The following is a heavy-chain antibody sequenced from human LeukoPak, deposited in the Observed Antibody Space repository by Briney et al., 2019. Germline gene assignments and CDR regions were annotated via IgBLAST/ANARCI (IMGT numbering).Heavy chain of an antibody. CDR3: AKLKDTATRYDY. CDR2: IKPVGSEK. CDR1: GFTFSNYW. V-gene: IGHV3-7*01. Sequence: GGSLRLSCAAAGFTFSNYWMGWVRQAPGKGPEWVASIKPVGSEKYYLDSVRGRFTISRDNARNSLYLQMDSLRAEDTAVYYCAKLKDTATRYDYWGQGTLVTVSS. J-gene: IGHJ4*02. D-gene: IGHD5-18*01.